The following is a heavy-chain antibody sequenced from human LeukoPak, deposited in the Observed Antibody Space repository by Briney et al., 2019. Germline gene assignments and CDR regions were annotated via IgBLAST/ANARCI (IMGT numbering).Heavy chain of an antibody. V-gene: IGHV3-30*04. D-gene: IGHD5-18*01. J-gene: IGHJ4*02. CDR3: ARDLNTAMVTGYFDY. Sequence: GRSLRLSCAASGFTFSSYAMHWVRQAPGKGLEWVAVISYDGSNKYYADSVKSRFTISRDNSKNTLYLQMNSLRAEDTAVYYCARDLNTAMVTGYFDYWGQGTLVTVSS. CDR2: ISYDGSNK. CDR1: GFTFSSYA.